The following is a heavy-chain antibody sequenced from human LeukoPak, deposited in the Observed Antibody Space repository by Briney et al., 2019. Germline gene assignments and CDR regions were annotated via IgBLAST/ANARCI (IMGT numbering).Heavy chain of an antibody. D-gene: IGHD5-18*01. V-gene: IGHV1-69*05. CDR3: ARPQRGYSYSAFDI. J-gene: IGHJ3*02. CDR1: GGTFSSYA. CDR2: IIPIFGTA. Sequence: SVKVSCKASGGTFSSYAISWVRQAPGQGLEWMGRIIPIFGTANYAQKFQGRVTITTDESTSTAYLELSSLRSEDTAVYYCARPQRGYSYSAFDIWGQGTMVTVSS.